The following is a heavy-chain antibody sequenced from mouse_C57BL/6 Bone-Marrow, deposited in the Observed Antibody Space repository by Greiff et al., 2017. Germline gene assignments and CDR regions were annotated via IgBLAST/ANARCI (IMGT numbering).Heavy chain of an antibody. V-gene: IGHV1-19*01. CDR3: ARSGGLYAMDY. CDR1: GYTFTDYY. Sequence: VQLQQSGPVLVKPGASVKMSCKASGYTFTDYYMNWVKQSHGKSLEWIGVINPYNGGTSYNQKFKGKATLTVDKSSSTAYMELNSLTSEDSAVYYCARSGGLYAMDYWGQGTSVTVSS. J-gene: IGHJ4*01. D-gene: IGHD3-1*01. CDR2: INPYNGGT.